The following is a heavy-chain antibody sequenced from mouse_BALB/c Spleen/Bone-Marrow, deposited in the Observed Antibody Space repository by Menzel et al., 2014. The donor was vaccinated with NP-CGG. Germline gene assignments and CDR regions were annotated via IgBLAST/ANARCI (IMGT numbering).Heavy chain of an antibody. CDR3: AYYRYDEYFDV. J-gene: IGHJ1*01. D-gene: IGHD2-14*01. Sequence: QVQLKDSGPELVKPGASVKMSCKASGYTFTSXFXHWVXQRPXXRLEWIXXIYPGDGSTKYNEKFKVKTTLTADKSSSTAYMFLSSLTSEDSAIYFCAYYRYDEYFDVWGAGTTVTVSS. CDR2: IYPGDGST. V-gene: IGHV1S56*01. CDR1: GYTFTSXF.